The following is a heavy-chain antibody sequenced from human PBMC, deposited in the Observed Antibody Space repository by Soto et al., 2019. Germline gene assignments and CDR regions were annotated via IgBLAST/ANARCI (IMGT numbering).Heavy chain of an antibody. CDR3: ARMASFGSLNWFDP. CDR2: MNPGSGDT. J-gene: IGHJ5*01. V-gene: IGHV1-8*01. D-gene: IGHD5-18*01. Sequence: QVQLVQSGAELNKPGASVRVSCKASGYTFTNNDVTWVRQATGQGLEWMGWMNPGSGDTGYAQKFQGRVTMTRDISIATAYMELSSLRSEDTAIYYCARMASFGSLNWFDPWGQGTLVTVSS. CDR1: GYTFTNND.